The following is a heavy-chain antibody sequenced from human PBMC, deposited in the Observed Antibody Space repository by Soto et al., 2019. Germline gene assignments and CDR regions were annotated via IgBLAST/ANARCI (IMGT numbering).Heavy chain of an antibody. CDR1: GFTVSSNY. V-gene: IGHV3-53*02. Sequence: EVQLVETGGGLIQPGGSLRLSCAASGFTVSSNYMSWVRQAPGKGLEWVSVIYSGGSTYYADSVKGRFTISRDNSKNTLYLQMNSRRAEDTAVYYCARGGSSSYFFDAFDIWGQGTMVTVSS. CDR2: IYSGGST. D-gene: IGHD6-6*01. J-gene: IGHJ3*02. CDR3: ARGGSSSYFFDAFDI.